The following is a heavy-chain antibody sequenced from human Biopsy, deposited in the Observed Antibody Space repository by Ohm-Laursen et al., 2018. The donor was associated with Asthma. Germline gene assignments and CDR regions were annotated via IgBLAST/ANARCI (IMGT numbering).Heavy chain of an antibody. CDR3: ARDAYSSGLYDDFES. D-gene: IGHD6-19*01. CDR1: GFRFNSYV. CDR2: ISASGNST. V-gene: IGHV3-23*01. Sequence: SLRLSCAASGFRFNSYVVSWVRQAPGKGPERVSTISASGNSTYYGDSVKGRFTISRDNSKNTLFLHMNSLRADDTAVYYCARDAYSSGLYDDFESWGQGTLVTVSS. J-gene: IGHJ4*02.